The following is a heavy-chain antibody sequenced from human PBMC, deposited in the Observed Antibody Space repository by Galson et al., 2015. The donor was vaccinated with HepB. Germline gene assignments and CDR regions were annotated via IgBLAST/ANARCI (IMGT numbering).Heavy chain of an antibody. Sequence: SLRLSCAASGFTFSRYGMHWVRQAPGKGLEWVAVIWFDGSKNFYADSVKGRFTISRDNSKSALYLQMDSLRAEDTAVYYCARGSEDNYGSFDYWGQGTLVTVSS. CDR1: GFTFSRYG. D-gene: IGHD3-10*01. CDR3: ARGSEDNYGSFDY. J-gene: IGHJ4*02. CDR2: IWFDGSKN. V-gene: IGHV3-33*01.